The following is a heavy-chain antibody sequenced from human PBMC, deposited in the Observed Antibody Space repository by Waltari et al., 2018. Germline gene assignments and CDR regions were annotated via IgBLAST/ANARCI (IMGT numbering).Heavy chain of an antibody. D-gene: IGHD1-26*01. V-gene: IGHV3-9*01. CDR3: AKGHSGSYGLKD. CDR1: GFNFDDYT. J-gene: IGHJ4*02. Sequence: EVQLVESGGGLVQPGRSLRLSCAVLGFNFDDYTMHWVRQAPGKGLEWVSGISWNSDNIGYADSVKGRFTISRDNAKNSLYLQMNSLRPEDTALYYCAKGHSGSYGLKDWGQGTLVTVSS. CDR2: ISWNSDNI.